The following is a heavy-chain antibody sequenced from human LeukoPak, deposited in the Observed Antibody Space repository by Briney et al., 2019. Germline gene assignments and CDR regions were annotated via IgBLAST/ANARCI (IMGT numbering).Heavy chain of an antibody. V-gene: IGHV4-34*01. D-gene: IGHD4-17*01. J-gene: IGHJ4*02. Sequence: SETLSLTCAVYGGSFSGYYWSWIRQPPGKGLEWIGEINHSGSTNYNPSLKSRVTISVDTSKNQFSLKLSSVTAADTAVYYCARVRYGDYGGFDFDYWGQGTLVTVSS. CDR2: INHSGST. CDR3: ARVRYGDYGGFDFDY. CDR1: GGSFSGYY.